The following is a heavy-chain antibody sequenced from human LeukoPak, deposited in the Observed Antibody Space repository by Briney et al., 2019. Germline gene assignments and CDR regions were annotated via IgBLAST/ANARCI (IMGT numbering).Heavy chain of an antibody. CDR1: GGSINNYY. J-gene: IGHJ6*03. V-gene: IGHV4-4*07. Sequence: PSETLSLTCSVSGGSINNYYWTWIRQPAGKGLEWIGHISTLGSTNYNPSLKSRVSMSVDTSNYHFSLKLSFVTAADTAIYYCAKKYRSVQFFYMDVWGKGTTVTISS. D-gene: IGHD2-2*01. CDR3: AKKYRSVQFFYMDV. CDR2: ISTLGST.